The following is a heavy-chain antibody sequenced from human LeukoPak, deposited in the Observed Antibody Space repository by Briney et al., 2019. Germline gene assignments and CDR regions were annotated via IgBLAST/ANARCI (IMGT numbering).Heavy chain of an antibody. J-gene: IGHJ4*02. CDR3: AKDQGPVVAATPDY. V-gene: IGHV3-7*03. CDR1: GFAFSNFW. D-gene: IGHD2-15*01. CDR2: INQDGSQK. Sequence: GGSLRLSCAASGFAFSNFWMTWFRRAPGKGLEWVANINQDGSQKYYVDSVKGRFTISRDNSKNTLYLQMNSLRAEDTAVYYCAKDQGPVVAATPDYWGQGTLVTVSS.